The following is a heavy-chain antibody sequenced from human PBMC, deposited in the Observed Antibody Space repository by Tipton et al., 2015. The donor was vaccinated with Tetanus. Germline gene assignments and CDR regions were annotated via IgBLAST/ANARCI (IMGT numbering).Heavy chain of an antibody. J-gene: IGHJ5*02. CDR1: GYTFTNYP. V-gene: IGHV1-3*01. CDR3: AKGYCSGGGGYNVVDP. CDR2: INAGSGNT. Sequence: QSGAEVKKPGASVKVSCKASGYTFTNYPIHWVRQAPGQRVEWMGWINAGSGNTEYSQSFQDRVTITRDTSANTAYLEPSSLRSEDTAVYYCAKGYCSGGGGYNVVDPWGQGTRVIVSS. D-gene: IGHD2-15*01.